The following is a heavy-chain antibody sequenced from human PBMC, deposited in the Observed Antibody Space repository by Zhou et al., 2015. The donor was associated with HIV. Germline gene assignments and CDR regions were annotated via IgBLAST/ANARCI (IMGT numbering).Heavy chain of an antibody. D-gene: IGHD6-6*01. CDR2: ISWKGDTT. CDR3: ARDGPPRSIGLTHYYYYYYMDV. CDR1: GFKFDNFG. V-gene: IGHV3-9*01. Sequence: DVSLVESGGGLVQPGKSLRLSCSVSGFKFDNFGMHWVRQSPGKGLEWISGISWKGDTTAYADSVRGRCIISRDSANNSVYLELNSLRPEDTARYYCARDGPPRSIGLTHYYYYYYMDVWGTGTTVTVSS. J-gene: IGHJ6*03.